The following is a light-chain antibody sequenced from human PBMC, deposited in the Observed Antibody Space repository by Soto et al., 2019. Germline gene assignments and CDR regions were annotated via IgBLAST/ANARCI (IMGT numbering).Light chain of an antibody. J-gene: IGKJ1*01. CDR1: QSVSTN. CDR3: QQYNDWQWT. Sequence: EIVMTQSPATLSVSPGERATLSCRASQSVSTNLAWYQQKPGQVPRLLIYGAFTRAAGTPARFSGSGSGTEFTFTISSLQSEDFAVYYCQQYNDWQWTFGQGTKVDIK. V-gene: IGKV3-15*01. CDR2: GAF.